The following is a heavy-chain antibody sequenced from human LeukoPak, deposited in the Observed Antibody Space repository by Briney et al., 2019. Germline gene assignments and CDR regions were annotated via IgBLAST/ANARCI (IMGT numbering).Heavy chain of an antibody. CDR2: INPYNGGT. V-gene: IGHV1-2*02. Sequence: ASVKVSCKASGGTFSSYAISWVRQAPGQGLEWMGWINPYNGGTNYAQNFQGRVTVTRDTSIGTAYMELSGLRSDDTAVYYCARVYGGNANFDSWGQGTRVTVSS. CDR1: GGTFSSYA. CDR3: ARVYGGNANFDS. D-gene: IGHD4-23*01. J-gene: IGHJ4*02.